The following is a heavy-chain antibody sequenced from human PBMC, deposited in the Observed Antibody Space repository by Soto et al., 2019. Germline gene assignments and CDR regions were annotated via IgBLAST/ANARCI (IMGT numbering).Heavy chain of an antibody. Sequence: SDTVSLTCAVSGYSISRGYYWGWIRQPPGKGLEWIGSIYHSGSTYYNPSLKSRVTISVDTSKNQFSLKLSSVTAADTAVYYCATHYDILTGYSDEFDYWGQGTLVTVSS. CDR3: ATHYDILTGYSDEFDY. CDR1: GYSISRGYY. V-gene: IGHV4-38-2*01. CDR2: IYHSGST. J-gene: IGHJ4*02. D-gene: IGHD3-9*01.